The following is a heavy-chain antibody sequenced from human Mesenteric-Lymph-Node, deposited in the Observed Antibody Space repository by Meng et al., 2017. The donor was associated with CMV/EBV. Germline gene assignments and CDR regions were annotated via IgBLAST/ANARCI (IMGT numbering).Heavy chain of an antibody. V-gene: IGHV3-15*01. Sequence: FTCSTAWMSWVRQAPGQGLEWVGRIKAKSDGGTTDYVAPVKGRFTISRDDSKNTLYLQMNSLKIEDTAVYYCATDLPYYYGSGSYCTWGQGTLVTVSS. J-gene: IGHJ4*02. CDR2: IKAKSDGGTT. D-gene: IGHD3-10*01. CDR1: FTCSTAW. CDR3: ATDLPYYYGSGSYCT.